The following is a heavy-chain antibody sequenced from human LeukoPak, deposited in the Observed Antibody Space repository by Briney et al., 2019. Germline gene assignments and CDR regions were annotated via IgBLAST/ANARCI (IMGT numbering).Heavy chain of an antibody. Sequence: GGSLRLSCAASGFTFSSYSMNWVRQAPGKGLEWVSSISSSSSYIYYADSVKGRFTISRDNVKNSLYLQMNSLRAEDTAVYYCARDPPMWPYGGNSGDYWGQGTLVTVSS. J-gene: IGHJ4*02. CDR2: ISSSSSYI. CDR1: GFTFSSYS. D-gene: IGHD4-23*01. V-gene: IGHV3-21*01. CDR3: ARDPPMWPYGGNSGDY.